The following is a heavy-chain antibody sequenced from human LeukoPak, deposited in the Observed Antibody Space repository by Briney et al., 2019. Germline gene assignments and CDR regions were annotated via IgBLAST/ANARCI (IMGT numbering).Heavy chain of an antibody. CDR3: AKKRSGSNYPFDY. CDR2: SKGKANRYTT. Sequence: GGSLRLSCAASGFTFSDHHMDWVRQAPGKGLEWVGRSKGKANRYTTEYAASAKGRFTISRDDSKKSVYLQMNSLKTEDTAVYYCAKKRSGSNYPFDYWGQGTLVTVSS. D-gene: IGHD1-26*01. CDR1: GFTFSDHH. J-gene: IGHJ4*02. V-gene: IGHV3-72*01.